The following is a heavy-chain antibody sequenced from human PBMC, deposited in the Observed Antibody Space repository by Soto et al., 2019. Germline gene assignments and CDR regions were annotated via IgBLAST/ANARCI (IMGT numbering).Heavy chain of an antibody. Sequence: GALRVSSVASGFTCIVYNMSWIRQAPGKGLECVSYITSSGSPIYYADSVKGRFTISRDNAKNSLYLQMNSLRAEDTAVYYCARGAFTGWLDPWGQVTLVILS. CDR1: GFTCIVYN. J-gene: IGHJ5*02. D-gene: IGHD4-4*01. V-gene: IGHV3-11*01. CDR2: ITSSGSPI. CDR3: ARGAFTGWLDP.